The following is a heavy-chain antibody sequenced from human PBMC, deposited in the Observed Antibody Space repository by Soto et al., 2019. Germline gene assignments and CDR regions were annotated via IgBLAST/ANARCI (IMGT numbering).Heavy chain of an antibody. D-gene: IGHD2-21*01. CDR2: KYYSGST. CDR1: GDSISSVSYY. Sequence: QVQLQESGPGLVKPSQTLFLTCTVSGDSISSVSYYWAWVRQHPGKGLEWIGHKYYSGSTYYKPSLKSRLSISLDTSKNQFSLMLTSVTAADTAMYYCLRGGGGGGAYWGQGNLVTVS. V-gene: IGHV4-31*03. CDR3: LRGGGGGGAY. J-gene: IGHJ4*02.